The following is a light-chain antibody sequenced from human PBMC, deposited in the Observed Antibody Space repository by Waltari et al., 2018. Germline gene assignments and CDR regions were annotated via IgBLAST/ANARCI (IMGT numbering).Light chain of an antibody. CDR1: SSDVGNYNL. V-gene: IGLV2-23*01. CDR2: DDN. J-gene: IGLJ3*02. CDR3: CSYAGSYTWV. Sequence: QSALTQPASVSGSPGQSITISCTGTSSDVGNYNLVSWYQQYPGKSPKVMIYDDNRRPSGVSDRVSGSKSGSTASLTISGVQAEDEADYYCCSYAGSYTWVFGGGTKLTVL.